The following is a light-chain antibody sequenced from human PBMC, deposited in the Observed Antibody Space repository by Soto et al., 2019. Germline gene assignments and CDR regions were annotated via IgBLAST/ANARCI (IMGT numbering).Light chain of an antibody. J-gene: IGLJ1*01. V-gene: IGLV2-14*03. CDR3: SSYTTSNTRQIV. CDR1: SSDVGGYNY. Sequence: QSALTQPASVSVSPVQSITISCTGTSSDVGGYNYVSWYQHHPGKAPKLIIYDVSNRPSGVSNRFSGSKSGNTASLTISGLQPEGEADYYCSSYTTSNTRQIVFGTGTKVTVL. CDR2: DVS.